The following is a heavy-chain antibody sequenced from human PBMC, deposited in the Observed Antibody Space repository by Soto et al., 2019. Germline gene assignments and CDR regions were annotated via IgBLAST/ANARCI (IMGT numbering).Heavy chain of an antibody. CDR1: GGSISGSY. CDR3: ARLFTVTTDYYFGMDV. D-gene: IGHD4-17*01. J-gene: IGHJ6*02. Sequence: VQLRESGPGLVKPSETLSLSCTVSGGSISGSYWSWVRQPAGKGLEWIGRIYSSGSSNYNPSLNRRLTMSLDTSKNQFSLKLRSVTAADTAIYYCARLFTVTTDYYFGMDVWGQGTTVTVSS. V-gene: IGHV4-4*07. CDR2: IYSSGSS.